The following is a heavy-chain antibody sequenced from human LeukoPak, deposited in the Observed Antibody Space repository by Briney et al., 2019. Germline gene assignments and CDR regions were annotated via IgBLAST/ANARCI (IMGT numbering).Heavy chain of an antibody. CDR2: IYSGGAT. CDR3: ALGRDCSSSSCASDPFDY. Sequence: GGSLRLSCAASGFIVSSNYMSWVRQAPGKGLEWVSVIYSGGATHYADSVKGRFTISRDNSKNTLFLQMNSLRAEDTAIYYCALGRDCSSSSCASDPFDYWGQGTLVTVSS. D-gene: IGHD2-2*01. V-gene: IGHV3-53*01. J-gene: IGHJ4*02. CDR1: GFIVSSNY.